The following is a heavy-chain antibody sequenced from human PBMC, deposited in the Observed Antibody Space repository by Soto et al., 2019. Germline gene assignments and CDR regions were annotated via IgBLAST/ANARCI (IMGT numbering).Heavy chain of an antibody. V-gene: IGHV5-51*01. CDR3: ARPRRIHAGMDV. CDR2: IYPGDSDT. CDR1: GYSFTSYW. J-gene: IGHJ6*02. D-gene: IGHD2-21*01. Sequence: PGESLKISCKGSGYSFTSYWIAWVRQMPGKGLESMGIIYPGDSDTRYSPSFQGHVTISADESTNTAYLQGGSLQPSHPAIYYCARPRRIHAGMDVWGQGTTVTVSS.